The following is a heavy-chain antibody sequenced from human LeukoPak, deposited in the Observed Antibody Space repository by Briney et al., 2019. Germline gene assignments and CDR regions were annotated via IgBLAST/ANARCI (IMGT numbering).Heavy chain of an antibody. V-gene: IGHV4-39*07. CDR3: ARGARRENSPFDY. D-gene: IGHD1-26*01. CDR2: IYYSGST. J-gene: IGHJ4*02. Sequence: PSETLSLTCTVSGGSISSSSYYWGWIRQPPGKGLEWIGSIYYSGSTYYNPSLKSRVTISVDTSKNQFSLKLSSVTAADTAVYYCARGARRENSPFDYWGQGTLVTVSS. CDR1: GGSISSSSYY.